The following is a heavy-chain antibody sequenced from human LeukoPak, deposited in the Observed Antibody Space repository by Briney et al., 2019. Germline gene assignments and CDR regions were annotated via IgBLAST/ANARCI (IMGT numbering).Heavy chain of an antibody. Sequence: PSETLSLTCTVSGDSISSTSHYWDWIRQPPGKGLEWIGNIYFTGSTYYCPSLKSRVTISVDRSKNQFSLKLSSVTAADTAVYYCVRGSGTSWTDDAFDVWGQGTMVTVSS. CDR2: IYFTGST. V-gene: IGHV4-39*01. CDR3: VRGSGTSWTDDAFDV. D-gene: IGHD3/OR15-3a*01. J-gene: IGHJ3*01. CDR1: GDSISSTSHY.